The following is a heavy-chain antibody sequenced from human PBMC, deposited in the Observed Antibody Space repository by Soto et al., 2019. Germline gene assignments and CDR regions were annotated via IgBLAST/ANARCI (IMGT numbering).Heavy chain of an antibody. J-gene: IGHJ5*02. D-gene: IGHD2-2*01. CDR2: ISGSGGST. V-gene: IGHV3-23*01. Sequence: XASLPLSCADSGFTFSSYAMSWVRQAPGKGLEWVSAISGSGGSTYYADSVKGRFTISRDNSKNTLYLQMNSLRAEDTAVYYCAIGAGYCSSTSCYAYQGWFDPWGQGTLVTVSS. CDR1: GFTFSSYA. CDR3: AIGAGYCSSTSCYAYQGWFDP.